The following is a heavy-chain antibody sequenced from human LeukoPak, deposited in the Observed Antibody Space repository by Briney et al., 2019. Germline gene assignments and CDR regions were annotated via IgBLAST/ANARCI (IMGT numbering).Heavy chain of an antibody. V-gene: IGHV3-21*01. Sequence: PGGSLRLSCAASGFTFSSYGIHWVRQAPGKGLEWVSSISSSSSYIYYADSVKGRFTISRDNAKNSLYLQMNSLRAEDTAVYYCARAKYSRPNDYWGQGTLVTVPS. D-gene: IGHD6-6*01. CDR1: GFTFSSYG. CDR3: ARAKYSRPNDY. CDR2: ISSSSSYI. J-gene: IGHJ4*02.